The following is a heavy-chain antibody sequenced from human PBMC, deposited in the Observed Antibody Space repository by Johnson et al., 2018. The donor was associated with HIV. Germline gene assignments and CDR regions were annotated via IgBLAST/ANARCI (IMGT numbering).Heavy chain of an antibody. Sequence: QVQLVESGGGVVQPGRSLRLSCAASGFTFSSYDMHWVRQAPGKGLEWVAVISYDGSNNYYADSVKGRFTISRDNSKNTLYLQVTSLRAEDTAVYYCAKPPSMGADAFDIWGQGTGVTVSS. V-gene: IGHV3-30*18. CDR1: GFTFSSYD. CDR2: ISYDGSNN. J-gene: IGHJ3*02. CDR3: AKPPSMGADAFDI. D-gene: IGHD3-16*01.